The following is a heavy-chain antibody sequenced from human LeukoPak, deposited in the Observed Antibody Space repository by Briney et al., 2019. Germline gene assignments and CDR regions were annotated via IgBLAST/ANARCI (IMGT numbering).Heavy chain of an antibody. V-gene: IGHV4-30-4*01. CDR1: GGSISSGDYY. D-gene: IGHD3-16*01. CDR3: ARATYDYVWGAIPYPGTWGFDI. J-gene: IGHJ3*02. CDR2: IYYSGST. Sequence: SETLSLTCTVPGGSISSGDYYWSWIRQPPGKGLEWIGYIYYSGSTYYNPSLKSRVTISVDTSKNQFSLKLSSVTAADTAVYYCARATYDYVWGAIPYPGTWGFDIWGQGTMVTVSS.